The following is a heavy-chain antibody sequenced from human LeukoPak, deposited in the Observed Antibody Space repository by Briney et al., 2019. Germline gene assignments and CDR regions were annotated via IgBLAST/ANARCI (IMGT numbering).Heavy chain of an antibody. J-gene: IGHJ6*03. CDR1: GFTFSSYA. CDR2: ISGSGGST. Sequence: GGSLRLSCPASGFTFSSYAMSWVRQAPGKGLEWVSAISGSGGSTYYADSVKGRFTISRDNSKNTLYLQMNSLRAEDTAVYYCAKVPVAGPYYYYYYYMDVWGKGTTVTVSS. V-gene: IGHV3-23*01. CDR3: AKVPVAGPYYYYYYYMDV. D-gene: IGHD6-19*01.